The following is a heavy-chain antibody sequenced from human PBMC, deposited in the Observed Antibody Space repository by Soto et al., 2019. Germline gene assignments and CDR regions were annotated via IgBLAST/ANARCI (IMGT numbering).Heavy chain of an antibody. CDR1: GGSISSGGYS. D-gene: IGHD4-17*01. J-gene: IGHJ4*02. V-gene: IGHV4-30-2*01. Sequence: QLQLQESGSGLVKPSQTLSLTCAVSGGSISSGGYSWSWIRQPPGKGLEWIGYIYHSGSTYYTPSLKGRVNISVDRSKNQFSLKLSSVTAADTAVYYCARASTTVTTLDYWGQGTLVTVSS. CDR3: ARASTTVTTLDY. CDR2: IYHSGST.